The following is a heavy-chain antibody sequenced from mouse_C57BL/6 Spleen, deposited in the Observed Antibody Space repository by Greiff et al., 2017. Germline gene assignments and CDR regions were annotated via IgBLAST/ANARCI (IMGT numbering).Heavy chain of an antibody. D-gene: IGHD4-1*01. J-gene: IGHJ2*01. CDR2: IYPGDGDT. V-gene: IGHV1-82*01. Sequence: VQRVESGPELVKPGASVKISCKASGYAFSSSWMNWVKQRPGKGLEWIGRIYPGDGDTNYTGKFKGKATMTADNSSSTAYMQLSSLTSEDSAVYFCARDWENFDYWGQGTTLTVSS. CDR1: GYAFSSSW. CDR3: ARDWENFDY.